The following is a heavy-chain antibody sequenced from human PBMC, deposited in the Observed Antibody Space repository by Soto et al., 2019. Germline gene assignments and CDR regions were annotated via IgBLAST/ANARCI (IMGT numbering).Heavy chain of an antibody. Sequence: GGSLRLSCAASGFTFSSYAMSWVRQSPGEGLEWVSSVNDSGDRTYYADSVKGRFTISRDNSKNTLYLQMNTLRAEETALYYCVRDNQSSGSSYNWYDTWGQGTRVTVSS. D-gene: IGHD3-22*01. CDR3: VRDNQSSGSSYNWYDT. CDR2: VNDSGDRT. V-gene: IGHV3-23*01. J-gene: IGHJ5*02. CDR1: GFTFSSYA.